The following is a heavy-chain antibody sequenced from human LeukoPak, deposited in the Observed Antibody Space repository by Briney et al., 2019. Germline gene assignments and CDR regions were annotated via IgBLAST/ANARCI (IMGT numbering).Heavy chain of an antibody. V-gene: IGHV3-30*18. D-gene: IGHD3-22*01. Sequence: GGSLRLSCAAAGFTFSNYGMHWVRQAPGKGLEWVAALSYDGSEKYYADSVKGRFTISRDNSKNTLYLQMNSLRAEDTAVYYCAKLPHYYDSSAKVYFDYWGQGTLVTVSS. CDR1: GFTFSNYG. CDR2: LSYDGSEK. J-gene: IGHJ4*02. CDR3: AKLPHYYDSSAKVYFDY.